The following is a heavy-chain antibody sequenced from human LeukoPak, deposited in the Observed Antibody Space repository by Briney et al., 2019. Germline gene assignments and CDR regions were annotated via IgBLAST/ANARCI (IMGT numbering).Heavy chain of an antibody. D-gene: IGHD3-9*01. V-gene: IGHV3-53*01. CDR1: GFTVSSNY. Sequence: GGSLRLSCAASGFTVSSNYMSWVRQAPGKGLEWVSVIYSGGSTYYADSVKGRFTISRDNSKNTLYLQMNSLRAEDTAVYYCAKDFVDWQTDYWGQGTLVTVSS. CDR2: IYSGGST. J-gene: IGHJ4*02. CDR3: AKDFVDWQTDY.